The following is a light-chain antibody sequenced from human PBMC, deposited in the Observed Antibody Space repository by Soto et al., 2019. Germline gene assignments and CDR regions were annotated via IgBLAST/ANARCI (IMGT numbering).Light chain of an antibody. J-gene: IGLJ3*02. CDR2: EVS. CDR3: SSYTSSTTQV. CDR1: SSDVGGYNY. V-gene: IGLV2-14*01. Sequence: QSVLTQPASVSGSPGQSITIPCTGTSSDVGGYNYVSWYQQHPGKAPKPMIYEVSNRPSGVSNGFSGSKSGNTASLTISGLQAEDEADYYCSSYTSSTTQVFGGGTKLTVL.